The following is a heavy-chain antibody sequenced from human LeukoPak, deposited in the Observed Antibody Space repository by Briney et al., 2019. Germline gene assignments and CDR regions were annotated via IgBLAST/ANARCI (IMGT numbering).Heavy chain of an antibody. CDR1: GYTFTSYG. J-gene: IGHJ4*02. CDR2: ISAYNGNT. Sequence: ASVKVSCKASGYTFTSYGISWVRQAPGQGLEWMGWISAYNGNTNYAQKLQGRVTMTTDTSTSTAYMELRSLRSDDTAVYYCARDEGYYDSSGYLLPYYFDYWGQGTLVTVSS. V-gene: IGHV1-18*01. D-gene: IGHD3-22*01. CDR3: ARDEGYYDSSGYLLPYYFDY.